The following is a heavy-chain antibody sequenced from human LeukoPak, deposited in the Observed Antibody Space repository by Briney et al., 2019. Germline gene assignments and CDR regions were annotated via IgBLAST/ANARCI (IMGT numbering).Heavy chain of an antibody. CDR2: MDPNSGNT. J-gene: IGHJ3*02. D-gene: IGHD3-22*01. CDR1: GYTFTGYY. CDR3: ARVTYYYDSSGTDDAFDI. Sequence: ASVKVSCKASGYTFTGYYMHWVRQAPGQGLEWMGWMDPNSGNTGYAQKFQGRVTITRNTSISTAYMELSSLRSEDTAVYYCARVTYYYDSSGTDDAFDIWGQGTMVTVSS. V-gene: IGHV1-8*03.